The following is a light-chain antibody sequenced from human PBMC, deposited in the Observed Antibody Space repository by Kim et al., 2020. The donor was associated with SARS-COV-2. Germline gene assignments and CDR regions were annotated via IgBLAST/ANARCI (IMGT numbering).Light chain of an antibody. CDR1: QSISSY. CDR3: QQLDTYPLT. J-gene: IGKJ4*01. V-gene: IGKV1-39*01. CDR2: AAS. Sequence: DIQMTQSPSSLSASVGDRVTITCRASQSISSYLNWYQQKPGKAPKLLIYAASSLQSGVPSRFSGSGSGTDFTLTISSLQPEDFAIYYCQQLDTYPLTFGGGTKVDIK.